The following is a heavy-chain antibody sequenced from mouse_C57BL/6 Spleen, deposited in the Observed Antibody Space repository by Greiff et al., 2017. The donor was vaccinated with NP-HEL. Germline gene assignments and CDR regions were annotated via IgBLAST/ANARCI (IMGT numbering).Heavy chain of an antibody. CDR2: ISGGGGNT. CDR3: AGGYYYFDY. J-gene: IGHJ2*01. CDR1: GFTFSSYT. D-gene: IGHD2-3*01. Sequence: DVMLVESGGGLVKPGGSLKLSCAASGFTFSSYTMSWVRQTPEKRLEWVATISGGGGNTYYPDSVKGRFTISRDNAKNTLYLQMSSLRSEDTALYYCAGGYYYFDYWGQGTTLTVSS. V-gene: IGHV5-9*01.